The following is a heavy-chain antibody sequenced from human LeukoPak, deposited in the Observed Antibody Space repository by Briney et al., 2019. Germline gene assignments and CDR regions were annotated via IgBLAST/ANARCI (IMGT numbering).Heavy chain of an antibody. V-gene: IGHV4-61*01. D-gene: IGHD5-12*01. CDR2: IYYSGTT. CDR3: ASGYSGFDFSLTN. Sequence: SETLSLTCTVSNDSVSSGNYYWTWIRQPPGKGLEWIGFIYYSGTTHYNPSLKRRVTMSLDTSKNQFSLKVSSVTAADTAIYYCASGYSGFDFSLTNWGQGTLVTVSS. J-gene: IGHJ4*02. CDR1: NDSVSSGNYY.